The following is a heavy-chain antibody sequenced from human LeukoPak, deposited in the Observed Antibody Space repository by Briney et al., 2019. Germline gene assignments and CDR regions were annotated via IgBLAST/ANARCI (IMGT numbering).Heavy chain of an antibody. CDR1: GFTFSDYY. D-gene: IGHD3-22*01. Sequence: SGGSLRLSCAASGFTFSDYYMTWIRQAPGKGLEWISYISTSAGTIYYADSVKGRFTISRDNAKNSLYLQMNSLRAEDTAVYYCARDAIDSSGFDFDYWGQGTLVTVSS. J-gene: IGHJ4*02. CDR2: ISTSAGTI. V-gene: IGHV3-11*01. CDR3: ARDAIDSSGFDFDY.